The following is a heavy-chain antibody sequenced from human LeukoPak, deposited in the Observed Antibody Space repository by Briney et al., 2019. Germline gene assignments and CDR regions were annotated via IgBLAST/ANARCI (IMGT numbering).Heavy chain of an antibody. CDR2: ITSDGSST. Sequence: GGSLRLSCTASGFTFSSYWMHWVRQAPGKGLEWVSRITSDGSSTSHADSVKGRFTISRDNAKNTLYLQMNSLRAEDTAVYYCSRGVGATDSWGQGTLVTVSS. J-gene: IGHJ4*02. CDR3: SRGVGATDS. D-gene: IGHD1-26*01. V-gene: IGHV3-74*01. CDR1: GFTFSSYW.